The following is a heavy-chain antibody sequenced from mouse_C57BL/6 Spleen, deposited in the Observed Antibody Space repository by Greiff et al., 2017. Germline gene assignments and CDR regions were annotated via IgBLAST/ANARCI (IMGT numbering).Heavy chain of an antibody. CDR1: GYSFTDYN. D-gene: IGHD2-4*01. J-gene: IGHJ4*01. Sequence: EVKLVESGPELVKPGASVKISCKASGYSFTDYNMNWVKQSNGKSLEWIGVINPNYGTTSYNQKFKGKATLTVDQSSSTAYMQLNSLASEDSAVYYCALGDYDDYAMDYWGQGTSVTVSS. V-gene: IGHV1-39*01. CDR2: INPNYGTT. CDR3: ALGDYDDYAMDY.